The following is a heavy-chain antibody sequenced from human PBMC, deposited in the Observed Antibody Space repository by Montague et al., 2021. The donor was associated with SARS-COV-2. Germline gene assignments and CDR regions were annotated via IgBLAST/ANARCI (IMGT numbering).Heavy chain of an antibody. J-gene: IGHJ4*02. CDR1: GESFSGYY. D-gene: IGHD4-23*01. V-gene: IGHV4-34*01. CDR2: INHSGTT. CDR3: ARWDPQTLTLIGLRGKSASDY. Sequence: SETLSLTCAVYGESFSGYYWTWIRQSPGKGLEWIAEINHSGTTNYNFNPSLRSRVAISVDTSKSQFSLKLSSVTAADRGVYYCARWDPQTLTLIGLRGKSASDYWGQGTLVTVSS.